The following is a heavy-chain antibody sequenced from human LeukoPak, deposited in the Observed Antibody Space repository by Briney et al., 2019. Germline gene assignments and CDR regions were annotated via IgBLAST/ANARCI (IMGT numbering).Heavy chain of an antibody. V-gene: IGHV4-34*01. J-gene: IGHJ6*03. Sequence: SETLSLTCAVYGGSFSGYYWSWIRQPPGKGLEWIGEINHSGSTNYNPSLKSRVTISVDTSKNQFSLKLSSVTAADTAVYYCAGARGYYYYMDVWGKGTTVTVSS. CDR1: GGSFSGYY. D-gene: IGHD3-10*01. CDR2: INHSGST. CDR3: AGARGYYYYMDV.